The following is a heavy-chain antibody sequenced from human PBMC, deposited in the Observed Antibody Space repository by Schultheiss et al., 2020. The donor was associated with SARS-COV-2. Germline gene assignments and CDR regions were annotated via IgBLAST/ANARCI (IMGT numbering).Heavy chain of an antibody. J-gene: IGHJ6*02. CDR1: GGSFSGYY. V-gene: IGHV4-34*01. CDR3: ARESFGRGRYYGMDV. CDR2: ITHTGST. D-gene: IGHD3-16*01. Sequence: SETLSLTCAVYGGSFSGYYWSWIRQPPGKGLEWIGEITHTGSTNYNPSLKSRVTISVDTSKNQFSLKLSSVTAADTAVYYCARESFGRGRYYGMDVWGQGTTVTVSS.